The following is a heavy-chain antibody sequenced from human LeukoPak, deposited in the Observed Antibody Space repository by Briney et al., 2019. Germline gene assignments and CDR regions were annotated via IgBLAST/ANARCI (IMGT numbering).Heavy chain of an antibody. CDR1: GGSISSDY. Sequence: SETLSLTCTVSGGSISSDYWSWIWQPPGKGLECIGYMHYSGSTNDNPSLKSRVTISVDKSKNQFSLKLSSVTAADTAVYYCARDLGSYGYGAFDIWGQGTMVTVSS. CDR2: MHYSGST. J-gene: IGHJ3*02. CDR3: ARDLGSYGYGAFDI. V-gene: IGHV4-59*12. D-gene: IGHD5-18*01.